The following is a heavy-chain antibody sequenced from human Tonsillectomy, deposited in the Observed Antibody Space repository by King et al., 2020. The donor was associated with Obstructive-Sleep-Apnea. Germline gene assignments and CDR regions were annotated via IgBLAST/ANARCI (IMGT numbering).Heavy chain of an antibody. V-gene: IGHV3-15*01. D-gene: IGHD2-2*01. J-gene: IGHJ1*01. Sequence: VQLVESGGGLVKPGGSLRLSCAASGFTFSNAWMSWVRQAPGKGLEWVGRIKSKIDGGTTDYAAPVKGRFTISRDDSKNTLYLQMNSLKTEDTAVYYCTTTDYQPPAEYFQHWGQGTLVTVSS. CDR1: GFTFSNAW. CDR2: IKSKIDGGTT. CDR3: TTTDYQPPAEYFQH.